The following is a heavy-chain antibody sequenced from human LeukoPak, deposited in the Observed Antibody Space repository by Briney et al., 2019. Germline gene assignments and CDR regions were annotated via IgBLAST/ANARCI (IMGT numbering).Heavy chain of an antibody. V-gene: IGHV4-61*02. CDR1: GGSISSGSYY. CDR3: ARQRDGYNLVDFGV. Sequence: PSETLSLTCTVSGGSISSGSYYWSWIRQPAGKGLEWIGRIYTSGSTNYNPSLKSRVIISVDTSQNQFSLKMSSVTAADTAVYYCARQRDGYNLVDFGVWGQGTVVTVSS. CDR2: IYTSGST. D-gene: IGHD5-24*01. J-gene: IGHJ4*02.